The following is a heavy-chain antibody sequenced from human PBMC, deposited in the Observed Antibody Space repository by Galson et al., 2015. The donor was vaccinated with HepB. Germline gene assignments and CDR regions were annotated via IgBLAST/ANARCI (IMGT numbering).Heavy chain of an antibody. V-gene: IGHV3-7*03. D-gene: IGHD5-18*01. CDR2: IKQDGSEK. Sequence: RQAPGRGLEWVANIKQDGSEKYYVDSVEGRFTVSRDNAKKTLYLDMNALSVEDTAVYYCARGWDTDVTSNFDYWGQGALVTVSS. J-gene: IGHJ4*02. CDR3: ARGWDTDVTSNFDY.